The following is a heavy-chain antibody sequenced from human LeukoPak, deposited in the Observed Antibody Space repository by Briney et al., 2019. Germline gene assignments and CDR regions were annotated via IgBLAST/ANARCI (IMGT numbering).Heavy chain of an antibody. CDR3: ARDAPSETLMVSAFDI. CDR1: GYIFTSYD. CDR2: ISTYNSNT. J-gene: IGHJ3*02. D-gene: IGHD3-10*01. Sequence: ASVKVSCKASGYIFTSYDISWVRQAPGQGLEWMGWISTYNSNTNSAQKFQGRVTITADVSTRTAFMDLSSLRSEDTAVYYCARDAPSETLMVSAFDIWGQGTMVTVSS. V-gene: IGHV1-18*01.